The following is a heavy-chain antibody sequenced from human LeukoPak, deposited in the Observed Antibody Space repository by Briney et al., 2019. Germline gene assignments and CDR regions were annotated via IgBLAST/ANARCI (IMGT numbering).Heavy chain of an antibody. CDR3: ARGPPNSSWSDTRFDY. CDR1: GFTFSSYA. Sequence: GGSLRLSCAASGFTFSSYAMHWVRQAPGKGLEWVAVISYDGSNKYYADSVKGRFTISRDNSKSTLYLQMNSLRAEDTAVYYCARGPPNSSWSDTRFDYWGQGTLVTVSS. J-gene: IGHJ4*02. V-gene: IGHV3-30*04. D-gene: IGHD6-13*01. CDR2: ISYDGSNK.